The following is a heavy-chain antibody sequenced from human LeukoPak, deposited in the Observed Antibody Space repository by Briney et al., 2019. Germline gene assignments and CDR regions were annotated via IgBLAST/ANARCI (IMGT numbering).Heavy chain of an antibody. CDR3: ARGVISTDAFDI. CDR2: IYYSWST. V-gene: IGHV4-59*01. CDR1: GGSISSYY. D-gene: IGHD3-10*01. Sequence: SETLSLTCTVSGGSISSYYWTWIRQPPGKGLKLIGYIYYSWSTNCNPSLKSRVTISVHTSKNQFSLKLSSVSAADTAVYYCARGVISTDAFDIWGQGTMVTVSS. J-gene: IGHJ3*02.